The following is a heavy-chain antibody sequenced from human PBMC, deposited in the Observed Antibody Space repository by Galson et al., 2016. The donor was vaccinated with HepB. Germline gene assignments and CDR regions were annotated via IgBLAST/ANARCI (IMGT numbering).Heavy chain of an antibody. D-gene: IGHD3-22*01. CDR3: ARVDDSSGYYYLFDP. Sequence: ETLSLTCAVSGGSISRYYWSWIRQPPGKGLEWIGYIYYTGITYYNPSLKSRVTISVDTSTTHFSLKLSSVTAADTAVYYCARVDDSSGYYYLFDPWGQGTLVTVSS. V-gene: IGHV4-59*01. CDR1: GGSISRYY. J-gene: IGHJ5*02. CDR2: IYYTGIT.